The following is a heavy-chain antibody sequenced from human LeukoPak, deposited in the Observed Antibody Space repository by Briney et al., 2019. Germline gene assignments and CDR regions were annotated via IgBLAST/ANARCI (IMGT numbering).Heavy chain of an antibody. CDR1: GFTISTYA. J-gene: IGHJ4*02. V-gene: IGHV3-64*01. CDR2: ISSNGAGT. Sequence: GGSLRLSCAASGFTISTYAMHWVRQAPGKGLEFVSGISSNGAGTYYANSVKGRFTISRDISKNTLYLQMGSLRAEDMAVYYCARTTYTSPDYWGQGTLVTVSA. D-gene: IGHD1-14*01. CDR3: ARTTYTSPDY.